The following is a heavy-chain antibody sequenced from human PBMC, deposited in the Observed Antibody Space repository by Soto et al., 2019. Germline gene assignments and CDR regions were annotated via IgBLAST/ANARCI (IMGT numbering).Heavy chain of an antibody. Sequence: QVQLVESGGGVVQPGRSLRLSCAASGFTFSSYGMHWVRQAPGKGLEWVAVIWYDGSNKYYADSVKGRFTISRENSKNTLYLQMNSLRAEDTAVYYCPAYGGKSQYYLDYWGQGTLVTVSS. J-gene: IGHJ4*02. CDR3: PAYGGKSQYYLDY. D-gene: IGHD5-12*01. V-gene: IGHV3-33*01. CDR1: GFTFSSYG. CDR2: IWYDGSNK.